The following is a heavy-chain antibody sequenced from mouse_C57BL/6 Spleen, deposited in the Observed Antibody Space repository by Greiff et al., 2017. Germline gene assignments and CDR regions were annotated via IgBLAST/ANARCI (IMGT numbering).Heavy chain of an antibody. V-gene: IGHV5-6*01. CDR1: GFTFSSYG. D-gene: IGHD1-1*01. CDR2: ISSGGSYT. Sequence: EVHLVESGGDLVKPGGSLKLSCAASGFTFSSYGMSWVRQTPDKRLEWVATISSGGSYTYYPDSVKGRFTISRDNAKNTLYLQMSSLKSEDTAMYYCARRSITTRYFDVWGTGTTVTVSS. J-gene: IGHJ1*03. CDR3: ARRSITTRYFDV.